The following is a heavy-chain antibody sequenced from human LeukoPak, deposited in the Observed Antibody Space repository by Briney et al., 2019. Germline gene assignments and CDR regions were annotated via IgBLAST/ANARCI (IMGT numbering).Heavy chain of an antibody. CDR2: MNPNSGNT. Sequence: GASVKVSCKASGYTFTSYGISWVRQAPGQGLEWMGWMNPNSGNTGYAQKFQGRVTMTRNTSISTAYMELSSLRSEDTAVYYCARVADRYDYVWGSYFYYYYYMDVWGKGTTVTISS. J-gene: IGHJ6*03. D-gene: IGHD3-16*01. V-gene: IGHV1-8*02. CDR3: ARVADRYDYVWGSYFYYYYYMDV. CDR1: GYTFTSYG.